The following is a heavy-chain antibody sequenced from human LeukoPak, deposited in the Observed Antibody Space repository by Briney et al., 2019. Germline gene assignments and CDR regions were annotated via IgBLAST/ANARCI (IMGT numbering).Heavy chain of an antibody. CDR1: GGSLSGYY. Sequence: SETLSLTCAVYGGSLSGYYWSWIRQPPGKGLEWIGEINHSGSTNYNPSLKSRVTISVDTSKNQFSLKLSSVTAADTAVYYCARVGNDSSGSTLESRSYFFDYWGQGTLVTVSS. CDR2: INHSGST. J-gene: IGHJ4*02. CDR3: ARVGNDSSGSTLESRSYFFDY. D-gene: IGHD3-22*01. V-gene: IGHV4-34*01.